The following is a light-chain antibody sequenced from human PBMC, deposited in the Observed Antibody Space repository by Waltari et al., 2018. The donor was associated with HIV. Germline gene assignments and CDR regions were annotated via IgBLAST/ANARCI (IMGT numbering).Light chain of an antibody. CDR3: YSRDSSGNSWV. J-gene: IGLJ3*02. CDR2: EDS. V-gene: IGLV3-10*01. Sequence: SYELTQPPSVSVSPGQTARITCSGEALPKRYAYWYQQKSGQAPVLVIYEDSKRPSGSPERFSGSSSGTMATLTISGAQVEDEADYYCYSRDSSGNSWVFGGGTKLTVL. CDR1: ALPKRY.